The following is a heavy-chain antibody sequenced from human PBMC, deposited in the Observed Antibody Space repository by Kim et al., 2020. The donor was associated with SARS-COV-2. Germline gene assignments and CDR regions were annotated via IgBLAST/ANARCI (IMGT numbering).Heavy chain of an antibody. CDR3: ARGGWHSSSAGPNWFDP. CDR1: GGTFSSYA. CDR2: IIPILGIA. V-gene: IGHV1-69*04. D-gene: IGHD6-6*01. Sequence: SVKVSCKASGGTFSSYAISWVRQAPGQGLEWMGRIIPILGIANYAQKFQGRVTITADKSTSTAYMEMSSLRSEDTAVYYCARGGWHSSSAGPNWFDPWG. J-gene: IGHJ5*02.